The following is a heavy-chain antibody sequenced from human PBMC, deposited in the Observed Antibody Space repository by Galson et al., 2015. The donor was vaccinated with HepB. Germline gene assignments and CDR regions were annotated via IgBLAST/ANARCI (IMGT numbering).Heavy chain of an antibody. D-gene: IGHD6-13*01. CDR2: IKQDGSEK. CDR3: ASGGNFRYYIAAPHP. Sequence: SLRLSCAASGFTFSSYWMSWVRQAPGKGLEWVANIKQDGSEKYYVDSVKGRFTISRDNAKNSLYLQMNSLRAEDTAVYYCASGGNFRYYIAAPHPWGQGALVTVSS. CDR1: GFTFSSYW. J-gene: IGHJ5*02. V-gene: IGHV3-7*03.